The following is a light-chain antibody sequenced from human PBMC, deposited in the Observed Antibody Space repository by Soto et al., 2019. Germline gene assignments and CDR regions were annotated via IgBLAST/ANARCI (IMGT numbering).Light chain of an antibody. CDR1: QGITRY. Sequence: DIQMTQSPSVMSASIGDEVTITCRASQGITRYLAWFQQHPGKVPKRLIYFASTSQSGVPSRFSASGSGTQFTLTITGLQTEDFATYYCLQYSNFPWTFGQGTKVEI. CDR2: FAS. J-gene: IGKJ1*01. V-gene: IGKV1-17*03. CDR3: LQYSNFPWT.